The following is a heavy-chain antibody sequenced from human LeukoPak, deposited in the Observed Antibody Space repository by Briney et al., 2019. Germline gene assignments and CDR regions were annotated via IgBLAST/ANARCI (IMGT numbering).Heavy chain of an antibody. CDR2: IYTSGST. J-gene: IGHJ4*02. CDR3: ARNYGGSSNAHFDY. D-gene: IGHD4-23*01. V-gene: IGHV4-4*07. CDR1: GGSISSYY. Sequence: SETLSPTCTVSGGSISSYYWSWIRQPAGKGLEWIGRIYTSGSTNYNPSLKSRVTMSVDTSKNQFSLKLSPVTAADTAVYYCARNYGGSSNAHFDYWGQGTLVTVSS.